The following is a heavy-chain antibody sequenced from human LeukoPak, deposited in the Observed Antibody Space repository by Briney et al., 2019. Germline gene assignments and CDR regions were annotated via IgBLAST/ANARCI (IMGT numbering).Heavy chain of an antibody. D-gene: IGHD6-19*01. Sequence: SETLSLTCAVSIASITSDNWWIWVRQPPGKGLEWIGETYHTGSTNYNPSLKSRVTISVDKSKNQFSLRLTSVTAADTAVYYCARGAAEQWLTPRFDYWGQGTLVTVSS. CDR2: TYHTGST. CDR1: IASITSDNW. V-gene: IGHV4-4*02. CDR3: ARGAAEQWLTPRFDY. J-gene: IGHJ4*02.